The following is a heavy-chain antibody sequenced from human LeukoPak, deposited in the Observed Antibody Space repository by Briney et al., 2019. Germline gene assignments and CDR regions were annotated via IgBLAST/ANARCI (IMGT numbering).Heavy chain of an antibody. CDR3: ARMEAVAGWFDP. D-gene: IGHD6-19*01. J-gene: IGHJ5*02. CDR2: MYYSGAS. Sequence: PSETLSLTCTVSGGXISSSSYSWGWLRQPPGGGLEWIGSMYYSGASYYNASLQSRATISVDTPKNQFSLKLSSVTAADTSFYYCARMEAVAGWFDPWGQGTLVTVSS. CDR1: GGXISSSSYS. V-gene: IGHV4-39*01.